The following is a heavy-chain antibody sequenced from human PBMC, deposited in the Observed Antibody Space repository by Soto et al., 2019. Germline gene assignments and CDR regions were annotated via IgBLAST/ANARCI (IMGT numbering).Heavy chain of an antibody. J-gene: IGHJ4*02. CDR1: GGSINTGEYY. Sequence: QVQLQESGPGLVKPSQTLSLTCTVSGGSINTGEYYWHWIRQSPGKGLEWIGYIYNSGSTYYNPSLKSRVAMSVDRSRNQFSLKLNSVTAADTAVYYCARILGGNPGLPDYCGQGALVTVSS. CDR3: ARILGGNPGLPDY. V-gene: IGHV4-30-4*01. CDR2: IYNSGST. D-gene: IGHD2-15*01.